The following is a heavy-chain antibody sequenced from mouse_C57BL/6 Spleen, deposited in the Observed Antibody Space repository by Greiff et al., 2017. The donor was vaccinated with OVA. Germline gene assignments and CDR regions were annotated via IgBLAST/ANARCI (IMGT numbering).Heavy chain of an antibody. V-gene: IGHV5-4*01. D-gene: IGHD1-1*01. CDR3: ARDGRLFDY. J-gene: IGHJ2*01. Sequence: DVKLQESGGGLVKPGGSLKLSCAASGFTFSSYAMSWVRQTPEKRLEWVATISDGGSYTYYPDNVKGRFTISRDNAKNNLYLQMSHLKSEDTAMYYCARDGRLFDYWGQGTTLTVSS. CDR2: ISDGGSYT. CDR1: GFTFSSYA.